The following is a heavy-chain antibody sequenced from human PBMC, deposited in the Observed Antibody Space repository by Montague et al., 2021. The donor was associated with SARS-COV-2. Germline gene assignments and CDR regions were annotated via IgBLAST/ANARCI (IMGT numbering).Heavy chain of an antibody. D-gene: IGHD2-2*01. CDR1: GGSISSSNW. V-gene: IGHV4-4*02. Sequence: SETLSLTCAVSGGSISSSNWWSWFRQPPRKGLEWIGEIYHSGSPNYNPSLMSRVTISVDKSKNQFSLKLRSVTAADTAVYYCARRYCSSTSCPNWFDPWGQGTLVTVSS. CDR2: IYHSGSP. J-gene: IGHJ5*02. CDR3: ARRYCSSTSCPNWFDP.